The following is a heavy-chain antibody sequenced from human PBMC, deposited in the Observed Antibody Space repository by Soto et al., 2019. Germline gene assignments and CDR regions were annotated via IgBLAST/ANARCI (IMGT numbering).Heavy chain of an antibody. CDR3: ARGAIVATTTHYVDD. D-gene: IGHD5-12*01. CDR2: IYPDDSDA. V-gene: IGHV5-51*01. CDR1: GYNFSSHW. Sequence: PGESVKISCQGSGYNFSSHWIGWVRQMPGKGLEWMGIIYPDDSDARYSPSFQGQVTISADKSASTAYLQWSSLRASDTATYFCARGAIVATTTHYVDDWGQGSMVTISS. J-gene: IGHJ4*01.